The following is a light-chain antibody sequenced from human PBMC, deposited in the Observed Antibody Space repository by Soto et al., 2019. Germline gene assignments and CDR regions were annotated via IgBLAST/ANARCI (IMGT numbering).Light chain of an antibody. CDR1: QSVNSF. CDR3: QQRSSWT. J-gene: IGKJ1*01. CDR2: DAS. Sequence: EIVLTQSPATLSLSPGERATLSCRASQSVNSFLAWSQQKPGQAPRLLIYDASNRATGIPARFSGSGSGTDFTLTISNLEPEDFAVYYCQQRSSWTFGQGTKVEIK. V-gene: IGKV3-11*01.